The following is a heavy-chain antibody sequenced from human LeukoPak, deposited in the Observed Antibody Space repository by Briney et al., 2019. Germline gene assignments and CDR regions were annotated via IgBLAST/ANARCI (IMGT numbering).Heavy chain of an antibody. J-gene: IGHJ4*02. CDR3: ASEERDGYKRVSDC. CDR2: IIPIFGTA. CDR1: GGTFCSYA. D-gene: IGHD5-24*01. Sequence: ASVKVSCKASGGTFCSYAISWVRQAPGQGLEWMGGIIPIFGTANYAQKFQGRVTITTDESTSTAYMELSSLRSEDTAVYYCASEERDGYKRVSDCWGQGTLVTVSS. V-gene: IGHV1-69*05.